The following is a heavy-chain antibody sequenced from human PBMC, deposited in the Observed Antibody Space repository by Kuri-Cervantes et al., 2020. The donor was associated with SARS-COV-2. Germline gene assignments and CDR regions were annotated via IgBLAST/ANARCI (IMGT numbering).Heavy chain of an antibody. D-gene: IGHD3-22*01. Sequence: GSLRLSCTVSGGSISSYYWSWIRQPPGQGLEWLGYIYYSGSTKYNPSLESRVTISLDTSRNQFSLKLSSVTAADSAVYYCARSGYYSRGVTYFYMDAWGKGTMVTVSS. V-gene: IGHV4-59*12. J-gene: IGHJ6*03. CDR1: GGSISSYY. CDR3: ARSGYYSRGVTYFYMDA. CDR2: IYYSGST.